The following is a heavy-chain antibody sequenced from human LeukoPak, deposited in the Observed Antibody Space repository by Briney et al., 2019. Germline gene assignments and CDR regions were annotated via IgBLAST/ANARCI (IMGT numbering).Heavy chain of an antibody. CDR1: GFTFSSYA. CDR3: ARGVRIAVAGYIDC. V-gene: IGHV3-30*04. CDR2: ISYDGSNK. J-gene: IGHJ4*02. Sequence: GSLRLSCAASGFTFSSYAMHWVRRASSKGLEWGAAISYDGSNKKYADSVKGRFTISRDNSKNTLYLQMNSLRSDDTAVYYCARGVRIAVAGYIDCWGQGTLVTVSS. D-gene: IGHD6-19*01.